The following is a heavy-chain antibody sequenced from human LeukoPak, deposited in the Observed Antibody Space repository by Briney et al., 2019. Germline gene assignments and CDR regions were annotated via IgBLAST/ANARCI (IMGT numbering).Heavy chain of an antibody. Sequence: GGSLRLSCAASGFTFSSYGMHWVRQAPGKGLEGVAVISYDGSNKYYADSVKGRFTISRDNSKNTLYLQMNSLRAEDTVVYYCAKDLDEIGGLDVWGQGTTVTVSS. CDR1: GFTFSSYG. V-gene: IGHV3-30*18. J-gene: IGHJ6*02. D-gene: IGHD3-16*01. CDR3: AKDLDEIGGLDV. CDR2: ISYDGSNK.